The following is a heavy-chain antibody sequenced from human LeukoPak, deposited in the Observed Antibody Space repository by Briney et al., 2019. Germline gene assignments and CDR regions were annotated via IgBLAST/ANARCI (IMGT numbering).Heavy chain of an antibody. CDR3: VRDYSGSGHVDY. J-gene: IGHJ4*02. CDR2: ISSDGRDK. Sequence: GRSLRLSCVASGFTLSSYAMHWVLQAPGKGLEWVSVISSDGRDKYYADSVKGRFTISRDNSKNTLYWQMNSLRAEDTAVYFCVRDYSGSGHVDYWGQGTLVTVSS. V-gene: IGHV3-30*04. D-gene: IGHD3-10*01. CDR1: GFTLSSYA.